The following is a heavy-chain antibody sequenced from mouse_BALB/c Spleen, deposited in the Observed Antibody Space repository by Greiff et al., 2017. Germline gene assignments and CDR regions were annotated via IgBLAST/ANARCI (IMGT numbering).Heavy chain of an antibody. J-gene: IGHJ4*01. CDR1: GYTFTDYE. D-gene: IGHD2-14*01. V-gene: IGHV1-15*01. CDR3: ARRRLYYGYSMDY. CDR2: IDPETGGT. Sequence: VQLQQSGAELVEPGASVTLSCKASGYTFTDYEMNWVNQTPVEGLEWIGGIDPETGGTAYNQNLTGKATMTADKYTRTGYMELRSLTSEDSAIYYYARRRLYYGYSMDYWGQGTSVTVSS.